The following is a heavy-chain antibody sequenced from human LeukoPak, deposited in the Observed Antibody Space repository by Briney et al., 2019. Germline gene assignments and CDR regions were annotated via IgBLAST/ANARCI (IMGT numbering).Heavy chain of an antibody. CDR3: ASGGGIIGSTFDY. Sequence: ASVKVSCKASGYTSTNYIINWVRQAPGQGLEWMAWISAYNGNTYYAQKFQGRVTMTTDTSTSTAYMELRSLKSDDTAVYYCASGGGIIGSTFDYWGQGTLVTVSS. CDR1: GYTSTNYI. D-gene: IGHD2-21*01. CDR2: ISAYNGNT. V-gene: IGHV1-18*04. J-gene: IGHJ4*02.